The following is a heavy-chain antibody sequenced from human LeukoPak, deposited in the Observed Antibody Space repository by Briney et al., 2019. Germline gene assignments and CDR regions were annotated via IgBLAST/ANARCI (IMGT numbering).Heavy chain of an antibody. Sequence: GGSLRLSCAASGFTFSSYSMNWVRQAPGKGLEWVSSISSSSSYIYYADSVKGRFTISGDNAKNSLYLQMNSLRAEDTAVYYCASTIAAAGKGYYFDYWGQGTLVTVSS. J-gene: IGHJ4*02. CDR1: GFTFSSYS. CDR2: ISSSSSYI. D-gene: IGHD6-13*01. CDR3: ASTIAAAGKGYYFDY. V-gene: IGHV3-21*01.